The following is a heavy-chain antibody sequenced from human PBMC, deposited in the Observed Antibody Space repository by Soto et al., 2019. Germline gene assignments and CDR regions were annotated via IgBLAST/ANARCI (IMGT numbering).Heavy chain of an antibody. CDR3: ARDLFRRRFVDL. D-gene: IGHD3-10*01. Sequence: QVQLQESGPGLVKPSETLSLTCSVSGGSVTSGTDYWAWIRQPPGKGLEWIGDIHYSATAKDSPSLRGRVTISADTSKNHFSLQLKSVTAAYTAVYYCARDLFRRRFVDLWGRGTLVTVSS. V-gene: IGHV4-61*01. CDR1: GGSVTSGTDY. CDR2: IHYSATA. J-gene: IGHJ2*01.